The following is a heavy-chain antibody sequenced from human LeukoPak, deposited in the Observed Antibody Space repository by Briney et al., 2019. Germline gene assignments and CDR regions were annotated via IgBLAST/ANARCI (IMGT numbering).Heavy chain of an antibody. J-gene: IGHJ4*02. Sequence: GGSLRLSCAASGFTFSSYAMSWVRQAPGKGLEWVANIKQDGSEKYYVDSVKGRFTISRENAKNSLYLQMNSLRAEDTAVYYCARDRGLDYYGSGSYTYWGQGTLVTVSS. D-gene: IGHD3-10*01. CDR2: IKQDGSEK. CDR3: ARDRGLDYYGSGSYTY. CDR1: GFTFSSYA. V-gene: IGHV3-7*01.